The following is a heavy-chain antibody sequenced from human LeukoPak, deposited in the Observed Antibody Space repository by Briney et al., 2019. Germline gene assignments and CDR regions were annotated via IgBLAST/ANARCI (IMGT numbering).Heavy chain of an antibody. CDR3: ARDLGSSRNFDY. Sequence: GGSLRLSCAASGFTFSSHGMNWVRQAPGKGLEWVSGISPNGVITYYADSVKGRFTISRDNSKNTLYLQMNSLRAEDTAVYYCARDLGSSRNFDYWGQGTLVTVSS. V-gene: IGHV3-23*01. CDR2: ISPNGVIT. D-gene: IGHD6-13*01. J-gene: IGHJ4*02. CDR1: GFTFSSHG.